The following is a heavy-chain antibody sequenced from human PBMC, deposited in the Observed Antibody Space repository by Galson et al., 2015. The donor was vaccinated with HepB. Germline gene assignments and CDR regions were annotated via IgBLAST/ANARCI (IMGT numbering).Heavy chain of an antibody. Sequence: SLRLSCAASGFIFSSYWMHWVRHAPGKGLEWVSRMNSDGSSTTYADSVKGRFTISRDNAKNTLYLQMNSLRADDTAVYYCTRLAGDGFVPLGQRSLVIVPS. CDR1: GFIFSSYW. CDR3: TRLAGDGFVP. CDR2: MNSDGSST. V-gene: IGHV3-74*01. J-gene: IGHJ5*02. D-gene: IGHD2-21*02.